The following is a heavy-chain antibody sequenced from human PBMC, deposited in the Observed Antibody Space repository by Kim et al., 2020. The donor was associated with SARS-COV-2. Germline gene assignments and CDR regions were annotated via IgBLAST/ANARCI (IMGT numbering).Heavy chain of an antibody. V-gene: IGHV3-49*03. CDR2: IRSKAYGGTT. CDR3: TRDRITMIAGGGSVIDY. CDR1: GFTFGDYA. Sequence: GGSLRLSCTASGFTFGDYAMSWFRQAPGKGLEWVGFIRSKAYGGTTEYAASVKGRFTISRDDSKSIAYLQMNSLKTEDTAVYYCTRDRITMIAGGGSVIDYWGQGTLVTVSS. D-gene: IGHD3-22*01. J-gene: IGHJ4*02.